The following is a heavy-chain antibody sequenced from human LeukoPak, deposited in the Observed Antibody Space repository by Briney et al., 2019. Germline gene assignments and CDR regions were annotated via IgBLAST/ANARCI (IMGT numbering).Heavy chain of an antibody. Sequence: GGSLRLSCAASGFTVSSNYMSWVRQAPGKGLEWVSVIYSAGSTYYADSVKGRFTISRDNSKNTLYLQMNSLRAEDTAVYYCARDAVGPYYFDYWGQGTLVTVSS. V-gene: IGHV3-53*01. CDR1: GFTVSSNY. D-gene: IGHD6-19*01. CDR3: ARDAVGPYYFDY. J-gene: IGHJ4*02. CDR2: IYSAGST.